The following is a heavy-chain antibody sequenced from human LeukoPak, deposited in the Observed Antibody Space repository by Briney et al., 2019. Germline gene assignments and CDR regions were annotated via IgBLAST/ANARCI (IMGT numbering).Heavy chain of an antibody. Sequence: SETLSLTCVVYGGSFSGYYWSWIRQPPGKGLEWIGRIYTSGSTNYNPSLKSRVTMSVDTSKNQFSLKLSSVTAADTAVYYCARPYSGSSGDAFDIWGQGTMVTVSS. CDR1: GGSFSGYY. CDR2: IYTSGST. J-gene: IGHJ3*02. D-gene: IGHD1-26*01. V-gene: IGHV4-59*10. CDR3: ARPYSGSSGDAFDI.